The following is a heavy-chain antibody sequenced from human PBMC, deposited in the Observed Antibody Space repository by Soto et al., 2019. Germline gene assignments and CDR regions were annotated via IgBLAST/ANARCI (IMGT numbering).Heavy chain of an antibody. V-gene: IGHV3-23*01. D-gene: IGHD6-19*01. CDR3: AKSEQWFSGGDH. CDR2: VSGSGGST. J-gene: IGHJ4*02. CDR1: GFTFNNYA. Sequence: EVVQLESGGGLVQPGGSLRLSCAASGFTFNNYAMNWVRQAPGKGLEWVSVVSGSGGSTYYADSVKGRFTVSRDNSKNTSYLQMNSLRVGDTAVYYCAKSEQWFSGGDHWGQGTLVTVSS.